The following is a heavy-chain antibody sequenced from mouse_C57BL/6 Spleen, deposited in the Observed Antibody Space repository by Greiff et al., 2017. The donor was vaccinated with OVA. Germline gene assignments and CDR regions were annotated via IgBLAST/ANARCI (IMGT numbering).Heavy chain of an antibody. CDR1: GYTFTDYN. Sequence: VQLQQSGPELVKPGASVKIPCKASGYTFTDYNMDWVKQSHGKSLEWIGDINPNNGGTIYNQKFKGKATLTVDKSSSTAYMELRSLTSEDTAVYYCARRHYYGSSYWYFDVWGTGTTVTVSS. V-gene: IGHV1-18*01. D-gene: IGHD1-1*01. J-gene: IGHJ1*03. CDR2: INPNNGGT. CDR3: ARRHYYGSSYWYFDV.